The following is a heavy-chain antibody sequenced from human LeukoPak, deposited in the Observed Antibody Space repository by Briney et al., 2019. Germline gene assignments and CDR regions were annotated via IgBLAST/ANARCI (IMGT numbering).Heavy chain of an antibody. D-gene: IGHD2-8*02. CDR1: GFTFSSSA. Sequence: GGPLRLSCGASGFTFSSSAMHWVRQGPGKGLEWVAYIAHHGNNKYYADSVKGRFTISRDNSKGSLYLQMNSLRADDTAVYYCAKDGSWSCTDWGQGTLVRVSS. CDR2: IAHHGNNK. CDR3: AKDGSWSCTD. V-gene: IGHV3-30*02. J-gene: IGHJ4*02.